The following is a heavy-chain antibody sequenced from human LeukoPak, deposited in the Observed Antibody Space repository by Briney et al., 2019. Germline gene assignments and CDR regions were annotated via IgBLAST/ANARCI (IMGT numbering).Heavy chain of an antibody. CDR1: GFTFSSYA. CDR2: ISGSGGST. D-gene: IGHD3-3*01. V-gene: IGHV3-23*01. J-gene: IGHJ4*02. Sequence: PGGSLRLSCAASGFTFSSYAMSWVRQAPGKGLEWVSAISGSGGSTYYADSVKGRFTISRDNSKNTLYLRMNSLRAEDTAVYYCATLRFLEWLSDYWGQGTLVTVSS. CDR3: ATLRFLEWLSDY.